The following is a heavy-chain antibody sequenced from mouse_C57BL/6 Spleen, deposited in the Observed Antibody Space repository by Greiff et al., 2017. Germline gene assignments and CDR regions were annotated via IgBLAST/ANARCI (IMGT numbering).Heavy chain of an antibody. V-gene: IGHV3-8*01. D-gene: IGHD2-3*01. CDR3: ARSPDGYYGGFYFDY. CDR2: ISYSGST. J-gene: IGHJ2*01. CDR1: GYSITSDY. Sequence: EVKLVESGPGLAKPSQTLSLTCSVTGYSITSDYWNWIRKFPGNKLEYMGYISYSGSTYYNPSLKSRISITRDTSKNQYSLQLNSVTTEDTATYYCARSPDGYYGGFYFDYWGKGTTLTVSS.